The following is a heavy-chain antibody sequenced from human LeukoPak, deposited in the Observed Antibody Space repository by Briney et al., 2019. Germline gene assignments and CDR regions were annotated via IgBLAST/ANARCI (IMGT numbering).Heavy chain of an antibody. D-gene: IGHD3-22*01. CDR1: GGSFSGYY. CDR3: ARVRVGAYYYDSSGYEGFDY. V-gene: IGHV4-34*01. Sequence: PSETLSLTCAVYGGSFSGYYWTWIRQPPGKGLEWIGEINHSGSTNYNPSLRSRATISVDTSKNQFSLKVTSVTAADTAVYYCARVRVGAYYYDSSGYEGFDYWGQGTLVTVSS. J-gene: IGHJ4*02. CDR2: INHSGST.